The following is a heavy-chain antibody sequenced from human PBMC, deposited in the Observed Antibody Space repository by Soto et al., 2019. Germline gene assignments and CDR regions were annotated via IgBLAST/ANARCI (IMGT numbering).Heavy chain of an antibody. CDR3: AKHPIRSSSWYYFDY. V-gene: IGHV3-23*01. Sequence: GGSLRLSCAASGFTFSSYAMSWVRQAPGKGLEWVSAISGSGGSTYYADSVKGRFTISRDNSKNTLYLQMNSLRAEDTAVYYCAKHPIRSSSWYYFDYWGQGTLVTVSS. CDR2: ISGSGGST. D-gene: IGHD6-13*01. CDR1: GFTFSSYA. J-gene: IGHJ4*02.